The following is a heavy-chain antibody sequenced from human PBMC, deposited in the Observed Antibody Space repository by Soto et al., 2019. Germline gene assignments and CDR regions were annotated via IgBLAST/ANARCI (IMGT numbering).Heavy chain of an antibody. CDR1: GGSISSSSYY. Sequence: SETLSLTCTVSGGSISSSSYYWGWIRQPPGKGLEWIGSIYYSGSTYYNPSLKSRVTISADTSKNQFSLKLNSVTAADTAVYYCARHESIAAAPDAFDIWGQGTMVTVSS. J-gene: IGHJ3*02. D-gene: IGHD6-13*01. CDR3: ARHESIAAAPDAFDI. CDR2: IYYSGST. V-gene: IGHV4-39*01.